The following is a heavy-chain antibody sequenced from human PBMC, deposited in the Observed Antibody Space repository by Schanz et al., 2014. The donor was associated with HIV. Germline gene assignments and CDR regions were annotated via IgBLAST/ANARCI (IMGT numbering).Heavy chain of an antibody. CDR1: GFTFSGYW. CDR3: VRGDPIGSF. V-gene: IGHV3-7*01. D-gene: IGHD2-21*02. CDR2: INQDKSDK. J-gene: IGHJ4*02. Sequence: EVQLVESGGGLVQPGESLRLTCAASGFTFSGYWMTWVRQAPGKGLEWVAHINQDKSDKRYLYSVRGRFTVSRDNTKNSLFLQMSSLRAEDTAIYYCVRGDPIGSFWGQGTLVTVSS.